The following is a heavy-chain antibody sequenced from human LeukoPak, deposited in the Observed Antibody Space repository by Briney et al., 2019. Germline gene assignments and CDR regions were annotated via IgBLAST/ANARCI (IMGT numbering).Heavy chain of an antibody. J-gene: IGHJ4*02. D-gene: IGHD1-26*01. Sequence: ASVKVSCKASGYTFTTHDINWVRQAPGQGLEWMGWISAYNGNTNYAQKLQGRVTMTTDTSTSTAYMELRSLRSDDTAVYYCARDLDQYSGRFGGFGHDFWGQGTLVTVSS. CDR1: GYTFTTHD. CDR2: ISAYNGNT. CDR3: ARDLDQYSGRFGGFGHDF. V-gene: IGHV1-18*01.